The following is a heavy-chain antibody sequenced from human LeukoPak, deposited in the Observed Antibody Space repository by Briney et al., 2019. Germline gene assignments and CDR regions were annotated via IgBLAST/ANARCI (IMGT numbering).Heavy chain of an antibody. CDR2: ISGSGGST. V-gene: IGHV3-23*01. J-gene: IGHJ4*02. CDR1: GFTFSSYA. Sequence: GGSLRLSCAASGFTFSSYAMSWVRQAPGKGLEWVSAISGSGGSTYYADSVKGRFTISRDNSKNTLYLQMNSLRAEDTAVYYCARDPHAYYYDSSANWGQGTLVTVSS. CDR3: ARDPHAYYYDSSAN. D-gene: IGHD3-22*01.